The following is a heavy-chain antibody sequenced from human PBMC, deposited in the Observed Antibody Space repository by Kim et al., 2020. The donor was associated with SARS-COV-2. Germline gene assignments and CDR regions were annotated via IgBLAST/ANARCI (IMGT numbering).Heavy chain of an antibody. Sequence: YVDTVKSRFTISGDNVKKSLYLQMSTLRAEDTAIYCCARIIWFGASYFDSWGQGTLVPVSS. D-gene: IGHD3-10*01. J-gene: IGHJ4*02. V-gene: IGHV3-7*03. CDR3: ARIIWFGASYFDS.